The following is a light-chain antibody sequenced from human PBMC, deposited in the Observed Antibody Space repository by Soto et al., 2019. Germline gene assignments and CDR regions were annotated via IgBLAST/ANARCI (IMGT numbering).Light chain of an antibody. J-gene: IGKJ5*01. CDR2: DTS. CDR3: QQYGNSPIT. V-gene: IGKV3-20*01. Sequence: EIVMTQSPATLSVSPGERATLSCRASQSVSIKLAWYQQKPGQAPRLLIYDTSSRATGIPDRFSGSGSGTDFTLTISRLEPEDFAVYYCQQYGNSPITFGQGTRLEIK. CDR1: QSVSIK.